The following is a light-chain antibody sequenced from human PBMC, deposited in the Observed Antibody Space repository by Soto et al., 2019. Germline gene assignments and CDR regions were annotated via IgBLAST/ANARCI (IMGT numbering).Light chain of an antibody. CDR2: GAS. Sequence: EIVLVQSPCTLSLSPGERATLSCRASQSVSNNYLAWYQQKAGQAPRLLIYGASSRATVVPDRFSGSGTGTDFSLTITRLEPEDFEVYYCQQYGVSPLMFTFGQGTKVGVK. J-gene: IGKJ2*01. V-gene: IGKV3-20*01. CDR3: QQYGVSPLMFT. CDR1: QSVSNNY.